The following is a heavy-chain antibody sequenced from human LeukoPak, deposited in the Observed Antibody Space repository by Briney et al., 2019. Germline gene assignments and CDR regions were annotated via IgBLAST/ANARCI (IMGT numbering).Heavy chain of an antibody. CDR3: ARGRGSWYGVYFDY. V-gene: IGHV3-7*01. Sequence: GGSLRLSCAASGFTFTDYWMSWVGQAPEKGLEWVANIKRDGSEKYYVDSVKGRFTISRDNAKNSLYLQLNSLRTEDTAVYYCARGRGSWYGVYFDYWGQGTLVTVSS. CDR2: IKRDGSEK. J-gene: IGHJ4*02. D-gene: IGHD6-13*01. CDR1: GFTFTDYW.